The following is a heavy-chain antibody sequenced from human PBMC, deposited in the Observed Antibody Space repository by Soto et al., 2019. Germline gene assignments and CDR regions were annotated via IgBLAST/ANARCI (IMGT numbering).Heavy chain of an antibody. D-gene: IGHD2-15*01. V-gene: IGHV4-39*01. CDR1: GGSISSSSYY. CDR2: IYYSGST. CDR3: ARTISLGYCSGGSCYGNVFDI. J-gene: IGHJ3*02. Sequence: QLQLQESGPGLVKPSETLSLTCTVSGGSISSSSYYWGWIRQPPGKGLEWIGSIYYSGSTYYNPSLRSRVTISADTPKNQFSVKLSSVTAADTAVYYCARTISLGYCSGGSCYGNVFDIWGQGTMVTVSS.